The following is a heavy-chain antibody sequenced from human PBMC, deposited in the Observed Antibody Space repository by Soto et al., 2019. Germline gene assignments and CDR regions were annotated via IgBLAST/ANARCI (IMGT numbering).Heavy chain of an antibody. V-gene: IGHV4-38-2*01. J-gene: IGHJ4*02. Sequence: SETVSLTGAVSGYSITTGYYWGWVRRRPGKGLEWIGSVYHSGRTSYNPSLESRVTISVDTSKNQFSLRLSSVTAADTAVYYCARGVNFYDSSGFYPRDYWGQGILVTVSS. CDR2: VYHSGRT. CDR3: ARGVNFYDSSGFYPRDY. D-gene: IGHD3-22*01. CDR1: GYSITTGYY.